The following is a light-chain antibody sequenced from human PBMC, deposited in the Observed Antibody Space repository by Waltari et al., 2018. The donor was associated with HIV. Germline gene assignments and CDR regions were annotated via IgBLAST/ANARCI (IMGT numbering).Light chain of an antibody. CDR1: SSDVGSYHL. Sequence: QSALTQPASVSGSTGQSITISCTGTSSDVGSYHLVSWYQQHPGKAPKLMIYEGSKRPSGVSNRFSGSKSGNTASLTISGLQAEDEADYYCCSYAGSSTSWVFGGGTKLTVL. CDR3: CSYAGSSTSWV. CDR2: EGS. J-gene: IGLJ3*02. V-gene: IGLV2-23*01.